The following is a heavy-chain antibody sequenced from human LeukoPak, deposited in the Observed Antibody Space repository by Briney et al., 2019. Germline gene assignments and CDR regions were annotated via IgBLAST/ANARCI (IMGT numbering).Heavy chain of an antibody. D-gene: IGHD5-18*01. CDR2: IWYDGNNK. J-gene: IGHJ4*02. CDR1: GFTFNTYG. Sequence: PGGSLRLSCAASGFTFNTYGMHWVRQAPGKGLEWVAVIWYDGNNKYYADSVKGRFTISRDNSKNTLYLQMNSLRAEDTAMYYCARALPGNSYGYIDYWGQGTLVTVSS. CDR3: ARALPGNSYGYIDY. V-gene: IGHV3-33*01.